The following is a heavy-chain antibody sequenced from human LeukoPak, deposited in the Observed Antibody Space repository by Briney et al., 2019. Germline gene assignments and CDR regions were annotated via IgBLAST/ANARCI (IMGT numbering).Heavy chain of an antibody. CDR1: GFTFSNYG. Sequence: GGSLRLSCAASGFTFSNYGMTWVRQAPGKGLECVSTITNSGGNTYHADSVKGRFTISRDNSRNTPYLQMNSLRAEDTAVYFCAKVGGGSYSRAFDIWGQGTMVTVSS. D-gene: IGHD1-26*01. V-gene: IGHV3-23*01. CDR2: ITNSGGNT. J-gene: IGHJ3*02. CDR3: AKVGGGSYSRAFDI.